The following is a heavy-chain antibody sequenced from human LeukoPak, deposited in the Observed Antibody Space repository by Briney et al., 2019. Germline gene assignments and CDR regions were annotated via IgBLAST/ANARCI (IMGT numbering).Heavy chain of an antibody. Sequence: GASVKVSCKASGYTFTSYDINWVRQATGQGLEWMGWMNPNSGNTGYAQKFQGRVTMTRNTSISTAYMELSSLGSEDTAVYYCARVSDYYDSGYYYYYMDVWGKGTTVTVSS. CDR1: GYTFTSYD. J-gene: IGHJ6*03. D-gene: IGHD3-22*01. CDR2: MNPNSGNT. V-gene: IGHV1-8*01. CDR3: ARVSDYYDSGYYYYYMDV.